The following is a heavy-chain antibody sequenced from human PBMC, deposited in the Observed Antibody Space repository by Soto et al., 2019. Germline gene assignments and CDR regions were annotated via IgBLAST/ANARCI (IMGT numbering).Heavy chain of an antibody. V-gene: IGHV4-4*02. CDR2: ISHSGYT. CDR3: ARDLDYRVEDG. CDR1: GGSMSRRDW. J-gene: IGHJ4*02. Sequence: QVQLQESGPGLVKPSGTLSLTCAVSGGSMSRRDWWSWVRQPPGKGLEWIGEISHSGYTHYNPCLESRVTISIDKSKNQFSLKMTAVTAADTAVYYCARDLDYRVEDGWGQGTLVTVSS. D-gene: IGHD3-9*01.